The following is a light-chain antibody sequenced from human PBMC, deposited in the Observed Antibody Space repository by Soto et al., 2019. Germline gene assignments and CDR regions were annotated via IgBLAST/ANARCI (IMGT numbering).Light chain of an antibody. Sequence: QSALTQPASVSGSPGQSITIPCTGNSSDVGGYNYVSWYQQHPGKAPKLMIDDVSNRPSGVSDRFSGSKSGNTASLTISGLQAEDEADYYCSSYTSGSTPVFGGGTKLTVL. J-gene: IGLJ2*01. V-gene: IGLV2-14*01. CDR1: SSDVGGYNY. CDR2: DVS. CDR3: SSYTSGSTPV.